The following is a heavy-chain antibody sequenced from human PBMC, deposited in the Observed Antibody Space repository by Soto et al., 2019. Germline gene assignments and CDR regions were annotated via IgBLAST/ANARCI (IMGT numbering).Heavy chain of an antibody. CDR3: ARDLGGAPYVDL. CDR1: GFIFSDQY. CDR2: IRKKVNSYTT. Sequence: EMQLVESGGRLVQPGGSLRLSCAASGFIFSDQYMDWVRQAPGKGLEWVGRIRKKVNSYTTEYAASVKGRFTVSRDDSKNSLYLHMNSLKTEDTALYYCARDLGGAPYVDLWGRGTLVTVSS. J-gene: IGHJ2*01. D-gene: IGHD3-16*01. V-gene: IGHV3-72*01.